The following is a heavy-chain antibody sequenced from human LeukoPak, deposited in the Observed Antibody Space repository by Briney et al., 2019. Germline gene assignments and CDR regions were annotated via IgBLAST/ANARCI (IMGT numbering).Heavy chain of an antibody. CDR2: IYYSGST. Sequence: SQTLSLTCTVSGGSLSSGGYYWSWIRQHPGKGLEWIGYIYYSGSTYYNPSLKSRVTISVDTSKNQFSLKLSSVTAADTAVYYCAREVVVAAHFDYWGQGTLVTVSS. CDR1: GGSLSSGGYY. D-gene: IGHD2-15*01. V-gene: IGHV4-31*03. CDR3: AREVVVAAHFDY. J-gene: IGHJ4*02.